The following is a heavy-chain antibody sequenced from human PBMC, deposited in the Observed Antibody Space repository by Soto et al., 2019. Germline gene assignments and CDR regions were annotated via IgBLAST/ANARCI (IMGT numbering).Heavy chain of an antibody. D-gene: IGHD1-1*01. CDR1: GGSVSSGSYY. Sequence: SETLSLTCTVSGGSVSSGSYYWSWIRQPPGKGLEWIGYIYYSGSTNYNPSLKSRVTISVDTSKNQFSLKLSSVTAADTAVYYCARDYKVDYYYGMDVWGQGTTVTVS. V-gene: IGHV4-61*01. CDR2: IYYSGST. CDR3: ARDYKVDYYYGMDV. J-gene: IGHJ6*02.